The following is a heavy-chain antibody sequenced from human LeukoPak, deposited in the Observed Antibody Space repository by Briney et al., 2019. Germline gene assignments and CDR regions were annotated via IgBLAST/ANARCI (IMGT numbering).Heavy chain of an antibody. V-gene: IGHV1-69*04. D-gene: IGHD3-22*01. CDR3: ARGVNTDYYDSSGYFH. CDR2: IIPILGIA. J-gene: IGHJ4*02. CDR1: GYTFTSYG. Sequence: ASVKVSCKASGYTFTSYGISWVRQAPGQGLEWMGRIIPILGIANYAQKFQGRVTITADKSTSTAYMELSSLRSEDTAVYYCARGVNTDYYDSSGYFHWGQGALVTVSS.